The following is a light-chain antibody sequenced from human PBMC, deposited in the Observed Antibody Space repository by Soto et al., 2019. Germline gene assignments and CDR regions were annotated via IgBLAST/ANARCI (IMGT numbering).Light chain of an antibody. V-gene: IGLV2-14*01. CDR3: GSYTSATTWV. CDR2: RVI. J-gene: IGLJ3*02. Sequence: QSVLTQPASVSGSPGQSITISCTGTTSDVGTYNFVSWYQQHPGKAPKLIIYRVINRPSGVSDRFSGSKSGNSASLSISGLHPDDEASYFCGSYTSATTWVFGGGTKVTVL. CDR1: TSDVGTYNF.